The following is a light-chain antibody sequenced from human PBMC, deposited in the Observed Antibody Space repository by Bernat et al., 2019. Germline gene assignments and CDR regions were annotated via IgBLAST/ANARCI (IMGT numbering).Light chain of an antibody. Sequence: QSALTQPASVSGSPGQSITISCTETSSDLHNYNFVSWYQQHPGKAPKLMIYDVTKRPSGVSYRFSGSKSGNTASLTISGLQADDEADYYYFSCSSDTTPIFGGGTKLTVL. CDR2: DVT. V-gene: IGLV2-14*03. CDR1: SSDLHNYNF. CDR3: FSCSSDTTPI. J-gene: IGLJ2*01.